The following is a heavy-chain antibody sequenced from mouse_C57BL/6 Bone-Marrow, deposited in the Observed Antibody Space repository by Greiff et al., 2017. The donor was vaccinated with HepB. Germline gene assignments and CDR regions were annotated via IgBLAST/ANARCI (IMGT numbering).Heavy chain of an antibody. J-gene: IGHJ1*03. V-gene: IGHV5-12*01. Sequence: EVKVVESGGGLVQPGGSLKLSCAASGFTFSDYYMYWVRQTPEKRLEWVAYISNGGGSTYYPDTVKGRFTISRDNAKNTLYLQMSRLKSEDTAMYYCARLGYGRGYWYFDVWGTGTTVTVSS. CDR2: ISNGGGST. CDR1: GFTFSDYY. D-gene: IGHD3-1*01. CDR3: ARLGYGRGYWYFDV.